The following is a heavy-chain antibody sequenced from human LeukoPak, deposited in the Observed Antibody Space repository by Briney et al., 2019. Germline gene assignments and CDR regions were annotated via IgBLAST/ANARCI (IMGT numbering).Heavy chain of an antibody. J-gene: IGHJ4*02. V-gene: IGHV1-69*05. CDR1: GGTFSSYA. CDR2: IIPIFGTA. CDR3: ARGAIRGYSGYDYVGFDY. Sequence: ASVKVSCKASGGTFSSYAISWVRQAPGQGLEWMGGIIPIFGTANYAQKFQVRVTITTEESTSTAYMELSSLRSEDTAVYYCARGAIRGYSGYDYVGFDYWGQGTLVTVSS. D-gene: IGHD5-12*01.